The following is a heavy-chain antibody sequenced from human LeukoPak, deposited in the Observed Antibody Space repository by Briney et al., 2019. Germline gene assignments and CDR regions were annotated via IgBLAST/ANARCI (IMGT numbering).Heavy chain of an antibody. V-gene: IGHV3-15*01. CDR2: IKSKNVGGTT. Sequence: PGGSLRLSCAASGFTFSSYAMSWVRQAPGKGLEWVGRIKSKNVGGTTDYAAPVKGRFTISRDDSKNTVYLQMNSLKIEDTAAYYCTSHAAFDPWGQGTLVTVSS. CDR3: TSHAAFDP. J-gene: IGHJ5*02. CDR1: GFTFSSYA.